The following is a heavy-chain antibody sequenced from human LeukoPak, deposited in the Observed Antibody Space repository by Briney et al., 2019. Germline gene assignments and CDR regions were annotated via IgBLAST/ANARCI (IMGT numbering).Heavy chain of an antibody. V-gene: IGHV3-49*03. J-gene: IGHJ4*02. CDR3: TRYSGRTNY. CDR1: GFTFGTYA. Sequence: GGSLRLSCTSSGFTFGTYAVSWFRQAPGKGLEWVAFIRSKTFGGTTEYAASVKGRFTISRDDSKSIAYLQLNSLKTEDTAVYYCTRYSGRTNYWGQGTLVSVSS. CDR2: IRSKTFGGTT. D-gene: IGHD1-7*01.